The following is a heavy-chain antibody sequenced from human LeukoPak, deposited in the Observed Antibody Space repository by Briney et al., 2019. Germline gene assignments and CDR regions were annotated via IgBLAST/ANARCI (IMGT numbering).Heavy chain of an antibody. CDR2: ISSSGSTI. CDR1: GFTFRSYE. Sequence: PGGSLRLSCAASGFTFRSYEMNWVRQAPGKGLEWVSYISSSGSTIYYADSVKGRFTISRDNAKNSLYLQMNSLRAEDTAVYYCARDYYYGSGSYYFLDYWGQGTLVTVSS. CDR3: ARDYYYGSGSYYFLDY. V-gene: IGHV3-48*03. D-gene: IGHD3-10*01. J-gene: IGHJ4*02.